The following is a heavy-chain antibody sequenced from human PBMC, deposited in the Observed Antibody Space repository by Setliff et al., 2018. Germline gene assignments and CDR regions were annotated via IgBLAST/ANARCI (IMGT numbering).Heavy chain of an antibody. CDR2: TYYNGTA. J-gene: IGHJ4*02. Sequence: PSETLSLTCTVSGGSVSSRSYYWVWMRQPPGKRLEWIGSTYYNGTAYYNPSLQSRVAISVDTSKNYFSLDVSSVTAADTAVYYCVRESRSTWYRRDFWGQGTLVTVSS. V-gene: IGHV4-39*02. CDR3: VRESRSTWYRRDF. D-gene: IGHD6-13*01. CDR1: GGSVSSRSYY.